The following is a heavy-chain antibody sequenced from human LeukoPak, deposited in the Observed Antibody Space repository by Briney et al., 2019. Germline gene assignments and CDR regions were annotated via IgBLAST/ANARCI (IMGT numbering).Heavy chain of an antibody. J-gene: IGHJ3*02. Sequence: SETLSLTCTVSGGSISSYYWGWIRQPPGKGLEWIGYTYSTNYNPSLKSRVTISVDTSKNQFSLKLSSVTAADTAVYYCATSPSSGYYPDAFDIWGQGTMVTVSS. CDR3: ATSPSSGYYPDAFDI. CDR2: TYST. CDR1: GGSISSYY. V-gene: IGHV4-4*09. D-gene: IGHD3-22*01.